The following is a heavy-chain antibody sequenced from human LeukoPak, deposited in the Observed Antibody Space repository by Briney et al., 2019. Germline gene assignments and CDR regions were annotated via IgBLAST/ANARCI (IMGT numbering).Heavy chain of an antibody. CDR2: IVVGSGKT. J-gene: IGHJ5*02. CDR3: AADRSHYGDYLNWFDP. Sequence: ASVKVSCKASGSTFTSSAVQWVRRARGQRLEWIGWIVVGSGKTNYAQKFQERVTITRDMSTSTAYMELSSLRFEDTAVYFCAADRSHYGDYLNWFDPWGQGTLVTVSS. V-gene: IGHV1-58*01. D-gene: IGHD4-17*01. CDR1: GSTFTSSA.